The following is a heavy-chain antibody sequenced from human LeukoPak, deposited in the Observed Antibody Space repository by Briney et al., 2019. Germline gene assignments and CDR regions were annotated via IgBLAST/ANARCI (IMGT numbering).Heavy chain of an antibody. CDR1: GFTFNSYG. CDR3: AKGYSFHFDY. CDR2: IRSDGTNK. Sequence: GGSLRLSCAESGFTFNSYGMHWVRQAPGKGLEWVAFIRSDGTNKYYADSVKGRFTISRDNSKNTLYLQMNSLRPEDAAVYYCAKGYSFHFDYWGQGTLVTVSS. V-gene: IGHV3-30*02. D-gene: IGHD5-18*01. J-gene: IGHJ4*02.